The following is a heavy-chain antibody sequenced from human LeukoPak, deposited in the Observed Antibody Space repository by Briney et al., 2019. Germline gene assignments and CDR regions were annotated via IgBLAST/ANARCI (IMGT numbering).Heavy chain of an antibody. Sequence: GGSLRLSCAASGFTFSGFGMHWVRQAPGKGLDWVAVISYDGDYKYYADSVEGRFTISRDNSKNTVFLQMNSLRVEDTAVYYCAKDRSIAAGGTVSEIDNWGQGTLVTVSS. CDR3: AKDRSIAAGGTVSEIDN. CDR2: ISYDGDYK. V-gene: IGHV3-30*18. CDR1: GFTFSGFG. D-gene: IGHD6-13*01. J-gene: IGHJ4*02.